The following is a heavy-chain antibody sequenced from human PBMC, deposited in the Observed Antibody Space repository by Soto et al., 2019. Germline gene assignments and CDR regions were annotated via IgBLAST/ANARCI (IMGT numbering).Heavy chain of an antibody. CDR1: GYTFTSYD. Sequence: ASVKVSCKASGYTFTSYDINWVRQATGQGLEWMGWMNPNSGNTGYAQKFQGRVTMTRNTSISTAYMELSSLRSEDTAVYYCAIRITIIGVAQVDYWGPGPLATVSS. D-gene: IGHD3-3*01. CDR2: MNPNSGNT. CDR3: AIRITIIGVAQVDY. J-gene: IGHJ4*02. V-gene: IGHV1-8*01.